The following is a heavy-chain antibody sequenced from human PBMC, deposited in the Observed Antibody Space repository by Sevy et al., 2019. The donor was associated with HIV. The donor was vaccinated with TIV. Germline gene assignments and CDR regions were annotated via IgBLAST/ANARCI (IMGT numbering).Heavy chain of an antibody. V-gene: IGHV3-23*01. J-gene: IGHJ4*02. Sequence: GGSLRLSCAASGFTFSGYAMTWVRQVPGKGLEWVSTISGSGGYTYYADSVKGRFTISSDNSKNTRSLQTNSLRVEDTAVYYCAKEEYSGYDYWGQGTRVTVSS. CDR3: AKEEYSGYDY. D-gene: IGHD5-12*01. CDR1: GFTFSGYA. CDR2: ISGSGGYT.